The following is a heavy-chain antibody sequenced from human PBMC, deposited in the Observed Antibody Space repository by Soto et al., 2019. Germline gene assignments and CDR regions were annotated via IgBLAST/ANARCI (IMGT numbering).Heavy chain of an antibody. V-gene: IGHV6-1*01. CDR2: TYYRSKWYN. D-gene: IGHD6-6*01. Sequence: SQSRSLTFRTSGDSGSSISVTWIWIRQSPSRGLEWLGRTYYRSKWYNDYAVSGKSRITINPDTSKNQFSLQLNSVTPEDTAVYYCARDRRAARLDYWGQGTLVTVSS. CDR3: ARDRRAARLDY. CDR1: GDSGSSISVT. J-gene: IGHJ4*02.